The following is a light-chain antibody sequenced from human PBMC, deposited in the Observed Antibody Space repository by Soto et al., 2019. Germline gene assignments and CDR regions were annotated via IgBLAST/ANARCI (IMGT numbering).Light chain of an antibody. J-gene: IGKJ4*01. Sequence: EIVLTQSPGTLSLSPGDRATLSCRASQSVRSNYLAWYQQKPGQAPRLLLYGASSRATGIPDSFSGSWSGTDFTLTISRLEPEDFAVYYCQQYDTSPPLTFGGGTKVEIK. CDR2: GAS. V-gene: IGKV3-20*01. CDR1: QSVRSNY. CDR3: QQYDTSPPLT.